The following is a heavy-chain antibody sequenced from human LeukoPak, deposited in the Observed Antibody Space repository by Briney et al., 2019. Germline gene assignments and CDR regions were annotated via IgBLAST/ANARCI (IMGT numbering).Heavy chain of an antibody. CDR1: GFTFSSYG. Sequence: GGPLRLSCAASGFTFSSYGMHWVRQAPGKGLEWVAVIWYDGSNKYYADSVKGRFTISRDNSKNTLYLQMNSLRAEDTAVYYCARALVVATISQTYYYYGMDVWGQGTTVTVSS. CDR3: ARALVVATISQTYYYYGMDV. CDR2: IWYDGSNK. V-gene: IGHV3-33*01. J-gene: IGHJ6*02. D-gene: IGHD5-12*01.